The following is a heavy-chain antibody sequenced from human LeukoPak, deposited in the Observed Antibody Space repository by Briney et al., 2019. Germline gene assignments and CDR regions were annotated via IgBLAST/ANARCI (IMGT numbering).Heavy chain of an antibody. D-gene: IGHD4/OR15-4a*01. V-gene: IGHV3-53*01. CDR3: ARRAGAYSHPYDY. CDR1: GFTVSCNS. J-gene: IGHJ4*02. Sequence: PGGSLRLSCTVSGFTVSCNSMSWVRQAPGKGLEWVSFIYSDNTHYSDSVKGRFTISRDNSKNTLYLQMNSLRAEDTAVYYCARRAGAYSHPYDYWGQGTLVTVSS. CDR2: IYSDNT.